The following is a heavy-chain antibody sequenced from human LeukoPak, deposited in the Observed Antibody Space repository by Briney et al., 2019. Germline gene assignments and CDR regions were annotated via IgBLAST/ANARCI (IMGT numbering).Heavy chain of an antibody. Sequence: SVKVSCKASGGAFSSYAISWVRQAPGQGLEWMGGIIPIFGTANYAQKFQGRVTITADESTSTAYMELSSLRSEDAAVYYCARDKGYYGSGSSAWCYWGQGTLVTVSS. CDR3: ARDKGYYGSGSSAWCY. D-gene: IGHD3-10*01. V-gene: IGHV1-69*13. CDR1: GGAFSSYA. CDR2: IIPIFGTA. J-gene: IGHJ4*02.